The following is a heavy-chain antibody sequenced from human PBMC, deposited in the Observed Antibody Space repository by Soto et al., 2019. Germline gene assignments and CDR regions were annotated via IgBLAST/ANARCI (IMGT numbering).Heavy chain of an antibody. Sequence: QVQLVQSGAEVKKPGASVKVSCKASGYTFTGYFMHWVRQAPGQGLEWMGWINSNSGATKYAQKFQGRVTLSRDTSISTAYMELSGLRSYDTAVYYCARGGGTILAPLPWGQGTLVTVSS. CDR2: INSNSGAT. D-gene: IGHD3-3*01. CDR3: ARGGGTILAPLP. J-gene: IGHJ5*02. CDR1: GYTFTGYF. V-gene: IGHV1-2*02.